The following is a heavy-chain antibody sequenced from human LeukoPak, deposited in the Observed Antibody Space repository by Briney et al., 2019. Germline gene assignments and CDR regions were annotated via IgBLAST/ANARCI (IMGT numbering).Heavy chain of an antibody. D-gene: IGHD4-17*01. CDR2: VSGSGGST. Sequence: GGSLRLTCAASGFTFSSYAMSWVRQAPGKGLEWVSAVSGSGGSTYYADSVKGRFTISRDNSKNTLYLQMNSLRAEDTAVYYCARPPGTTVTTVFVYWGQGTLVTVSS. V-gene: IGHV3-23*01. J-gene: IGHJ4*02. CDR3: ARPPGTTVTTVFVY. CDR1: GFTFSSYA.